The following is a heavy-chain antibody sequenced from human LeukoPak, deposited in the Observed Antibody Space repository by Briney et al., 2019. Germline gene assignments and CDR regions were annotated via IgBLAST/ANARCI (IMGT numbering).Heavy chain of an antibody. J-gene: IGHJ5*02. CDR3: ARGASMVRGVIYGAKGDWFDP. V-gene: IGHV1-2*02. CDR2: INPNSGGT. CDR1: GYTFTGYY. Sequence: ASVKVSCKASGYTFTGYYMHWVRQAPGQGLEWMGWINPNSGGTNYAQKFQGRVTMTRDTSISTAYMELSRLRSDDTAVYYCARGASMVRGVIYGAKGDWFDPWGQGTLVTVSS. D-gene: IGHD3-10*01.